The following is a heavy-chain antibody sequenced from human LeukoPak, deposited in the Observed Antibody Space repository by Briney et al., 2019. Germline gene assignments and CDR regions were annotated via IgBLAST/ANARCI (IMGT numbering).Heavy chain of an antibody. V-gene: IGHV1-46*01. CDR2: IKPSGGST. CDR1: LYTSTSDY. CDR3: ARGERRWVVAATAYYYYYGMDV. D-gene: IGHD2-15*01. J-gene: IGHJ6*02. Sequence: ASVKDSCMASLYTSTSDYMRSVRQAPGQGLEWMGIIKPSGGSTSYGQKYQGRVTMTRDTATCTVYMELSSLRSEDTAVYYCARGERRWVVAATAYYYYYGMDVWGQGTTVTVSS.